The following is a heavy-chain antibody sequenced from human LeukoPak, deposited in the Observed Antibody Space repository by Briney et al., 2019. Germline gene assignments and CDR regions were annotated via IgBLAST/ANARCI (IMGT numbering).Heavy chain of an antibody. D-gene: IGHD2-15*01. CDR2: ISSSGSTI. V-gene: IGHV3-48*03. CDR1: GFTFSSYE. CDR3: ARSGLIRFDY. J-gene: IGHJ4*02. Sequence: PPGGSLRLSCAASGFTFSSYEMNWVRQAPGKGLEWVSYISSSGSTIYYADSVKGRVTISRDNSKNTLYLQMNSLRAEDTAVYYCARSGLIRFDYWGQGTLVTVSS.